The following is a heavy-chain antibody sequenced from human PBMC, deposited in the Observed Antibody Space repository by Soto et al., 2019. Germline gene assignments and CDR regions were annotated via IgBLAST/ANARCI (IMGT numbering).Heavy chain of an antibody. D-gene: IGHD3-10*01. CDR2: IVVGSGNT. CDR1: GFTFTSSA. Sequence: GASVKVSCKASGFTFTSSAVQWVRQARGQRLEWIGWIVVGSGNTNYAQKFQERVTITRDMSTSTAYMELSSLRSEDTAVYYCAAVAYYYGSGSYSWTDYWGQGTLVTVSS. CDR3: AAVAYYYGSGSYSWTDY. V-gene: IGHV1-58*01. J-gene: IGHJ4*02.